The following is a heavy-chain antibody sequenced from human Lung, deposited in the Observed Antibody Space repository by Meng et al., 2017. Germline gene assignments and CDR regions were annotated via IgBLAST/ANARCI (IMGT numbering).Heavy chain of an antibody. D-gene: IGHD4-11*01. J-gene: IGHJ4*02. CDR2: INHSGST. CDR1: GGSCSDYY. CDR3: ARGPTTMAHDFDY. Sequence: QVQLQQWGAGLLKPSATLALTCVVSGGSCSDYYWSWIRQPPGKGLEWIGEINHSGSTNYNPSLESRATISVDTSQNNLSLKLSSVTAADSAVYYCARGPTTMAHDFDYWGQGTLVTVAS. V-gene: IGHV4-34*01.